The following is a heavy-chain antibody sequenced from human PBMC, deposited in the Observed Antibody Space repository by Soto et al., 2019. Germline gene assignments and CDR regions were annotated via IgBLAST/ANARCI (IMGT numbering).Heavy chain of an antibody. D-gene: IGHD6-6*01. CDR2: IKPDGSGK. J-gene: IGHJ4*02. CDR3: ARDVGVQELDY. Sequence: GGFLRLSCAASGFTFRSNWMSWVRQAPGRGLEWVANIKPDGSGKYYLDSVRGRFTISRDNAENSLFLQIDSLRVEDTAVYYCARDVGVQELDYWGQGTLVTVSS. CDR1: GFTFRSNW. V-gene: IGHV3-7*01.